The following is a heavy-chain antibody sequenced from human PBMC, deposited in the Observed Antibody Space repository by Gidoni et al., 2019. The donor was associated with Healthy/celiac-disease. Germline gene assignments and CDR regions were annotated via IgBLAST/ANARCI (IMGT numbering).Heavy chain of an antibody. V-gene: IGHV3-48*01. J-gene: IGHJ4*02. CDR1: GFTFSSYS. CDR3: ASSSSGWYYFDY. CDR2: ISSSSSTI. D-gene: IGHD6-19*01. Sequence: EVQLVESGGGLVQPGGSLRLSCAASGFTFSSYSINWLRQAPGKGMEWVSYISSSSSTIYYADAVKGRFTISRDNAKNSLYLQMNSRKAEDTAVYYCASSSSGWYYFDYWGQGTLVTVSS.